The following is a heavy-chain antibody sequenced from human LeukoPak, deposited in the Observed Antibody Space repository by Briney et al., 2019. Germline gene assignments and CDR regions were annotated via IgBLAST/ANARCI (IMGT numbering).Heavy chain of an antibody. CDR1: GFTFTSYA. D-gene: IGHD6-13*01. CDR2: ISGSGGST. Sequence: GGSLRLSCAASGFTFTSYAMSWVRQAPGKGLEWGSGISGSGGSTYYADSVKGRFTISRDNSKNTVYLQMNSLRAEDTAVYYCAKDGAAAGNFDYWGQGTLVTVSS. V-gene: IGHV3-23*01. CDR3: AKDGAAAGNFDY. J-gene: IGHJ4*02.